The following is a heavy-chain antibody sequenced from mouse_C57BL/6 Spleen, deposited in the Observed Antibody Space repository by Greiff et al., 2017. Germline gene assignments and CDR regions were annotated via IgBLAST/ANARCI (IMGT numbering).Heavy chain of an antibody. J-gene: IGHJ2*01. V-gene: IGHV14-4*01. Sequence: VQLQQSGAELVRPGASVKLSCTASGFNIKDDYMHWVKQRPEKGLEWIGWIDPENGDTEYASKFQGKATITADTSSNTAYLQLSSLTSEDTAVYYCTPSYYSNLDYWGQGTTLTVSS. D-gene: IGHD2-5*01. CDR1: GFNIKDDY. CDR2: IDPENGDT. CDR3: TPSYYSNLDY.